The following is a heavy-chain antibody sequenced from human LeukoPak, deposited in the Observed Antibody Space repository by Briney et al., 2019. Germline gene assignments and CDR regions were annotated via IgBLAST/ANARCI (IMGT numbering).Heavy chain of an antibody. Sequence: SETLSLTCGVYGGSLRGYHWSWIRQSPGRGLEWIGEVDESGNSNYNPSLKRRVTISIDTHENQFSLEVTSVTAADTAIYYCARAEMRLQWKEIDQWGQGTLVTVSS. CDR1: GGSLRGYH. D-gene: IGHD2-15*01. V-gene: IGHV4-34*01. CDR2: VDESGNS. CDR3: ARAEMRLQWKEIDQ. J-gene: IGHJ1*01.